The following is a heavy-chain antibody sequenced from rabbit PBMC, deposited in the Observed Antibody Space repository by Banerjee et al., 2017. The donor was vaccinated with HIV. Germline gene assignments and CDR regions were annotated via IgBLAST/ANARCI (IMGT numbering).Heavy chain of an antibody. J-gene: IGHJ3*01. CDR3: ARDSTSTGGMDL. V-gene: IGHV1S45*01. D-gene: IGHD7-1*01. CDR1: GFSFSYYW. CDR2: IDTGSSGST. Sequence: QEQLVESGGGLVQPEGSLTLTCTASGFSFSYYWMSWVRQAPGKRPEWIGNIDTGSSGSTYYASWAKGRFTISKTSSTTVTLQMTSLTAADTATYFCARDSTSTGGMDLWGQGTLVTVS.